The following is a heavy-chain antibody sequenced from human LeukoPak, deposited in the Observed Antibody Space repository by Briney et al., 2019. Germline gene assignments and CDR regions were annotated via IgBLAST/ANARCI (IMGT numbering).Heavy chain of an antibody. CDR2: INSDGSST. J-gene: IGHJ3*02. D-gene: IGHD1-26*01. CDR3: GSGSYSGAFDI. CDR1: GFTFSSYW. Sequence: GGSLRLSRAASGFTFSSYWMHWVRQAPGKGLVWVSRINSDGSSTSYADSVKGRFTISRDNAKNTLYLQMNSLRAEDTAVYYCGSGSYSGAFDIWGQGTMVTVSS. V-gene: IGHV3-74*01.